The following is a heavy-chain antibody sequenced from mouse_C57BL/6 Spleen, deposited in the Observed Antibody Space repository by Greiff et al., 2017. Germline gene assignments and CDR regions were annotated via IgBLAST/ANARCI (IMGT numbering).Heavy chain of an antibody. Sequence: VKLVESGPGLVAPSQSLSITCTVSGFSLTRYGVDWVRQSPGTGLEWLGVIWGVGSTNNNSALKSRLSISKDNSKIQVFLKMNSLQTDDTAVYYCASWGGNYLFDYWGQGTLVTVSA. V-gene: IGHV2-6*01. J-gene: IGHJ3*01. CDR3: ASWGGNYLFDY. D-gene: IGHD2-1*01. CDR2: IWGVGST. CDR1: GFSLTRYG.